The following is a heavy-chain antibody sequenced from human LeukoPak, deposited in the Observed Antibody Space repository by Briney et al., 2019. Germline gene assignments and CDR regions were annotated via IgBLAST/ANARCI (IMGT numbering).Heavy chain of an antibody. CDR2: IKQDGSDK. CDR3: AREASDYYDSSGGFDY. Sequence: PGGSLRLSCAASGFTFSSYWMNWVRQAPGKGLEGVANIKQDGSDKYYVDSVKGRFTISRDNAKNSLDLQMNSLRAEDTAVYYCAREASDYYDSSGGFDYWGQGTLVTVSS. D-gene: IGHD3-22*01. J-gene: IGHJ4*02. V-gene: IGHV3-7*01. CDR1: GFTFSSYW.